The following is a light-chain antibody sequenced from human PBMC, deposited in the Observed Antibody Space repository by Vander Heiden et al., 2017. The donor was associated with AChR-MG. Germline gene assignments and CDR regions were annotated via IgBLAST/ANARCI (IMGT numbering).Light chain of an antibody. J-gene: IGKJ4*01. CDR2: GAS. CDR1: QTVAIN. Sequence: EIVMTQSPATLSVSPGDRATLSCRASQTVAINLAWYQQRPGQAPRLLVHGASTRATGIPARFSGSGSGTEFTLTISSLQSQDFAIYYCQQYNNWPLTFGGGTKVEI. V-gene: IGKV3-15*01. CDR3: QQYNNWPLT.